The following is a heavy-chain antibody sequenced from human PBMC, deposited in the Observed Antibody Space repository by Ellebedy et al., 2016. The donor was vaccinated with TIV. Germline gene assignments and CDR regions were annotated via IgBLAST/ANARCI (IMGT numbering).Heavy chain of an antibody. CDR1: GYTFTDYD. CDR2: MKPGSGNT. Sequence: AASVKVSCKASGYTFTDYDINWLRQATGQGLEYLGWMKPGSGNTGNAQKFEGRVTMTRNTATSTAYTELSSLRSDDTAVYYCVVGLFHPWGQGTLVSVSS. D-gene: IGHD3/OR15-3a*01. J-gene: IGHJ5*02. V-gene: IGHV1-8*01. CDR3: VVGLFHP.